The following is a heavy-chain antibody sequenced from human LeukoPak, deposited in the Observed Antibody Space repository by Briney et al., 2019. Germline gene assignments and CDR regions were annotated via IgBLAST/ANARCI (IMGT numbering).Heavy chain of an antibody. Sequence: GASVRVSCKASGGTFSSYAISWVRQAPGQGLEWMGGIIPIFGTANYAQKFQGRVTITADESTSTAYMELSSLRSEDTAVYYCTRDVLGYFDYWGQGTLVTVSS. CDR3: TRDVLGYFDY. CDR1: GGTFSSYA. CDR2: IIPIFGTA. D-gene: IGHD7-27*01. J-gene: IGHJ4*02. V-gene: IGHV1-69*13.